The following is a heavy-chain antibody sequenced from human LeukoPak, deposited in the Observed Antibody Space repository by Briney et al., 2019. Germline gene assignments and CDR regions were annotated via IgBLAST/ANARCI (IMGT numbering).Heavy chain of an antibody. J-gene: IGHJ4*02. V-gene: IGHV4-4*02. Sequence: SETLSLTCAVSGGSISSSNWWSWVRQPPGKGLEWIGEIYHSGSTNYNPSLKSRVTISVDKSKNQFSLKLSSVTAADTAVYYCASDYVDTAYTYDYWGQGTLVTVSS. D-gene: IGHD5-18*01. CDR1: GGSISSSNW. CDR3: ASDYVDTAYTYDY. CDR2: IYHSGST.